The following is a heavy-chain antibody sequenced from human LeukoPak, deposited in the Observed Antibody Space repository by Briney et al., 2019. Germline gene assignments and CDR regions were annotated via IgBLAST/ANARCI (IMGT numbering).Heavy chain of an antibody. Sequence: PGGSLRLSCAASGFTLSDFGLHWVRQAPGKGLEWVAVMWHDGTFTYLEDSVKGRFTISRDTSKNVVNLQMNSLRVEDTAVYYCAKDKKIAVVLVQWGKGTLVTVSS. J-gene: IGHJ4*02. CDR3: AKDKKIAVVLVQ. CDR2: MWHDGTFT. D-gene: IGHD2-15*01. CDR1: GFTLSDFG. V-gene: IGHV3-33*03.